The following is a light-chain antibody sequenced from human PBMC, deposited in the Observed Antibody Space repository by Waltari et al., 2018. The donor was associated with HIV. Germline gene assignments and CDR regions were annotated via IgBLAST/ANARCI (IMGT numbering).Light chain of an antibody. CDR1: QSVLYRSNNKEY. J-gene: IGKJ1*01. Sequence: DIVMTQSPDSLAVSLGERATINCKSSQSVLYRSNNKEYLAWYQQKPGQPPKLLIYWASTRESGVPDRFSGSGSGTDFTLTISSLLAEDVAVYYYQQYYSTPWTFGQGTRVEIK. CDR2: WAS. CDR3: QQYYSTPWT. V-gene: IGKV4-1*01.